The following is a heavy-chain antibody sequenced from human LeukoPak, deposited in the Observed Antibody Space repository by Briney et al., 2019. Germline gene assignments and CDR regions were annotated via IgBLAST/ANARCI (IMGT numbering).Heavy chain of an antibody. CDR1: GGSISSGGYY. J-gene: IGHJ4*02. Sequence: SETLSLTCTVSGGSISSGGYYWSWIRQPPGKGLEWIGYIYHSGSTYYNPSLKSRVTISVDRSKNQFSLKLSSVTAADAAVYYCARATRYSGSYTDYWGQGTLVTVSS. V-gene: IGHV4-30-2*01. CDR2: IYHSGST. CDR3: ARATRYSGSYTDY. D-gene: IGHD1-26*01.